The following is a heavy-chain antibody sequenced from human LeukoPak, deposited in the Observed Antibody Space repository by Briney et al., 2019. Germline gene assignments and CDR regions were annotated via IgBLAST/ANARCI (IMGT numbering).Heavy chain of an antibody. Sequence: GRSLRLSCAASGFTFSSYAMHWVRQAPGKGLEWVAVISYDGSNKYYADSVKGRFTISRDNSKNTLYLQMNSLRAEDTAVYYCARGGHSGWYRGFDYWGQGTLVTVSS. CDR3: ARGGHSGWYRGFDY. J-gene: IGHJ4*02. V-gene: IGHV3-30-3*01. CDR1: GFTFSSYA. D-gene: IGHD6-19*01. CDR2: ISYDGSNK.